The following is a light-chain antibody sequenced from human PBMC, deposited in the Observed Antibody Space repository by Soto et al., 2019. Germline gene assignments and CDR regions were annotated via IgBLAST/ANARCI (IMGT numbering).Light chain of an antibody. V-gene: IGKV3-20*01. J-gene: IGKJ5*01. CDR3: QQYGSAPIT. CDR2: GAS. Sequence: EIVLTQSPGTLSLSPGERATLSCRASQSVSSNLAWYQQKPGQAPRLLMYGASSRATGIPDRFRGSGSGTDCTLTISRLEPEDFAVYYCQQYGSAPITFGQGTRLEIK. CDR1: QSVSSN.